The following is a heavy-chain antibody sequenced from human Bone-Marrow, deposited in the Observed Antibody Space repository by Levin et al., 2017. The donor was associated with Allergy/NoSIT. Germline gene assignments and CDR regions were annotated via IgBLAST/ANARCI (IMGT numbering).Heavy chain of an antibody. Sequence: AGGSLRLSCAASGFTFSSYSIHWVRQAPGKGLEYVSAISRDGGSTYYANSVKGRFTISRDNSKNTLYLQMDSLRAEDMAVYYCARGIAAAGRDYFDSWGQGTLVTVSS. CDR2: ISRDGGST. CDR1: GFTFSSYS. CDR3: ARGIAAAGRDYFDS. J-gene: IGHJ4*02. V-gene: IGHV3-64*01. D-gene: IGHD6-13*01.